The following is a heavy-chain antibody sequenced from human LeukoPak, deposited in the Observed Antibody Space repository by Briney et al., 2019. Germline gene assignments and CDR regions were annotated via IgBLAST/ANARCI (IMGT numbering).Heavy chain of an antibody. J-gene: IGHJ4*02. CDR2: INPTSGGT. V-gene: IGHV1-2*02. D-gene: IGHD3-22*01. CDR1: GYTFTGYY. CDR3: ARSPITIILVVIDY. Sequence: ASVKVSCMASGYTFTGYYMHWVGQAPGQGVEWMGWINPTSGGTNYAQKLQGRVTMTRDTSLNTAYMEPSRLRDGGPAVYYCARSPITIILVVIDYWGQGTLVTVSS.